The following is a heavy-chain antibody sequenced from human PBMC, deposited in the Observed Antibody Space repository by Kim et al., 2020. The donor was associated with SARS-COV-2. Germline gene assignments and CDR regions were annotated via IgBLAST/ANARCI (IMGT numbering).Heavy chain of an antibody. CDR2: IYPGDFET. J-gene: IGHJ5*02. CDR1: RYTFTSQW. V-gene: IGHV5-51*04. D-gene: IGHD2-15*01. CDR3: VGLRTSGGAGHIEWLDP. Sequence: GESLKISCQGSRYTFTSQWVGWVRQLPGKGLEWLGIIYPGDFETKYSPSSQGQVTISADKLASTAFLEWSSLKASDTAMYYCVGLRTSGGAGHIEWLDPWGQGTLVIVSS.